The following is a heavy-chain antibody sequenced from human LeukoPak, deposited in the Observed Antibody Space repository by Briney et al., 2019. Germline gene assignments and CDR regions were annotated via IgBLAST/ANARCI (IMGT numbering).Heavy chain of an antibody. CDR2: IYHSGST. Sequence: SETLSLTCIVSGYSISSGYYWGWIRQPPGKGLEWIGSIYHSGSTYYNPSLKSRVTISVDTSKNQFSLKLSSVTAADTAVYYCARARYYYDSSGYPTTFDYWGQGTLVTVSS. CDR3: ARARYYYDSSGYPTTFDY. J-gene: IGHJ4*02. V-gene: IGHV4-38-2*02. CDR1: GYSISSGYY. D-gene: IGHD3-22*01.